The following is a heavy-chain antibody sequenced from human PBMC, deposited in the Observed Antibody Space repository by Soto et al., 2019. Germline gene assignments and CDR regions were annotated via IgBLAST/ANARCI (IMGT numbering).Heavy chain of an antibody. CDR3: AKDRVYDYGDYDCYFDY. CDR1: GFTFSSYA. D-gene: IGHD4-17*01. V-gene: IGHV3-23*01. CDR2: ISGSGGST. Sequence: EVQLLESGGGLVQPGGSLRLSCAASGFTFSSYAMSWVRQAPGKGLEWVSAISGSGGSTYYADSVKGRFTISRDNSKNTLYLQMNSVSAEDTAVYYCAKDRVYDYGDYDCYFDYWGQGTLVTVSS. J-gene: IGHJ4*02.